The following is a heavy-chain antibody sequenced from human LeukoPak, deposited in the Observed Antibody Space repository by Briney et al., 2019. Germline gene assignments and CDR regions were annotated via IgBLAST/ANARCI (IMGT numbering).Heavy chain of an antibody. Sequence: ASVKASCKASGYTFTSYYMHWVRQAPGQGLEWMGIINPSGGSTSYAQKFQGRVTMTRDMSTSTVYMELSSLRSEDTAVYYCARGPGRLSGYYSFDYWGQGTLVTVSS. CDR1: GYTFTSYY. V-gene: IGHV1-46*01. J-gene: IGHJ4*02. CDR3: ARGPGRLSGYYSFDY. D-gene: IGHD3-3*01. CDR2: INPSGGST.